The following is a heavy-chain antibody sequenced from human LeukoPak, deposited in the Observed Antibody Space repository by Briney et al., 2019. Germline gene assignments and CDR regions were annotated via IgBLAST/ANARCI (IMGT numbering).Heavy chain of an antibody. CDR2: IKQDGSEQ. CDR3: ATGIWSGSHDAFDI. J-gene: IGHJ3*02. D-gene: IGHD3-3*01. Sequence: GGSLRLSCAASGFSLSRYWTSWVRQAPGKGLEWVANIKQDGSEQYYVDSVKGRFTISRDNSKNSLYLQMNSLRVEDTAVYYCATGIWSGSHDAFDIWGQGTMITVSS. V-gene: IGHV3-7*01. CDR1: GFSLSRYW.